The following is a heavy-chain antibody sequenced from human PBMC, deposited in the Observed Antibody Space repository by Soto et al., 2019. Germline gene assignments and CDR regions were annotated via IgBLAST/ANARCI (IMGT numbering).Heavy chain of an antibody. V-gene: IGHV1-3*01. Sequence: QVQLVQSGAEVKKPGASVKVSCKAFGYTFANYAIHWVRQDPGQRPEWMGWINPGKGNTEYSQEIQDRVTITRDTSATTAYLELSGLRSEDTAIYYCARYGDDCRTTKCYVSDYWGQGTLVTVSS. D-gene: IGHD2-2*01. J-gene: IGHJ4*02. CDR3: ARYGDDCRTTKCYVSDY. CDR2: INPGKGNT. CDR1: GYTFANYA.